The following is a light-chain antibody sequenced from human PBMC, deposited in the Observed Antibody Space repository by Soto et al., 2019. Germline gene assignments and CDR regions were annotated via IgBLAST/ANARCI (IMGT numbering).Light chain of an antibody. CDR2: AAS. CDR1: QGISNN. J-gene: IGKJ1*01. Sequence: DIQMTQSPSSLSASVGDRVTITCRASQGISNNLAWYQQKPGKVPKLLIYAASTLQSGVPSRFSGSESGTEFILTISGLQPDDFATYYCQQYHGYSLTFGQGPKGDFK. CDR3: QQYHGYSLT. V-gene: IGKV1-27*01.